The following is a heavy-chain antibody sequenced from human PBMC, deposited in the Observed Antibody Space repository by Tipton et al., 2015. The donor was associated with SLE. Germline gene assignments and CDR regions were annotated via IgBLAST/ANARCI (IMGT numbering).Heavy chain of an antibody. V-gene: IGHV3-9*01. CDR3: AKGKRLGELSLNYFDY. J-gene: IGHJ4*02. CDR2: ISWNSGSI. D-gene: IGHD3-16*02. Sequence: SLRLSCAASGFTFDDYAMHWVRQAPGKGLEWVSGISWNSGSIGYADSVKGRFTISRDNAKNSLYLQMNSLRAEDTALYYCAKGKRLGELSLNYFDYWGPGSLVTVSS. CDR1: GFTFDDYA.